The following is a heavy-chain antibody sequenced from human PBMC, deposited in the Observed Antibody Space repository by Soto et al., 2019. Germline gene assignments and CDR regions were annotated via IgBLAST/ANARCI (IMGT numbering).Heavy chain of an antibody. J-gene: IGHJ4*02. V-gene: IGHV3-23*01. CDR2: ISGSGGST. D-gene: IGHD3-3*01. CDR3: AVTDYDFWSGYYAD. Sequence: EVQLLESGGGLVQPGGSLRLSCAASGFTFSSYAMSWVRQAPGKGLEWVSAISGSGGSTYYADSVKGRFTISRDNSKNTLYLQMNSLRAEDTAVYYCAVTDYDFWSGYYADWGQGTLVTVSS. CDR1: GFTFSSYA.